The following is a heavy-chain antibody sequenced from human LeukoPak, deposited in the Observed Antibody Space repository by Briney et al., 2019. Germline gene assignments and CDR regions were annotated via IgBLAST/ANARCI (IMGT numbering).Heavy chain of an antibody. CDR2: INSDGCST. D-gene: IGHD1-26*01. CDR3: AGGRSGTYYYY. V-gene: IGHV3-74*01. CDR1: GFTFSSYW. J-gene: IGHJ4*02. Sequence: GGALTLSCAACGFTFSSYWMHWVRQAPGKGLVGVAWINSDGCSTRFADSVKGRITISRDNAKNTLYLQMNSLRADDTAVYYCAGGRSGTYYYYWGQGTLVTVSS.